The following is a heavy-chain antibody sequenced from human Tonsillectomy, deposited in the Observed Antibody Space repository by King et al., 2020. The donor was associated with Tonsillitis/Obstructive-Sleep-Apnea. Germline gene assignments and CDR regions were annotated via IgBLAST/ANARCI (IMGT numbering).Heavy chain of an antibody. V-gene: IGHV1-69*12. D-gene: IGHD1-7*01. Sequence: QVQLVQSGAEVKKPGSSVKVSCKASGGTFSSYAISWVRQAPGQGLEWMGGIIPIFGTANYAQKFQGRVTITADESTSPAYMELSSLRSEDTAVYYCARDSLNYANYYYMDVWGKGTTVTVSS. CDR1: GGTFSSYA. CDR2: IIPIFGTA. J-gene: IGHJ6*03. CDR3: ARDSLNYANYYYMDV.